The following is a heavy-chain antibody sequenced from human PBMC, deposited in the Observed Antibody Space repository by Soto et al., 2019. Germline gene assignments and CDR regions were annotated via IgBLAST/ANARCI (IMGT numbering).Heavy chain of an antibody. CDR3: AKAPLEGYSIVSWFDP. CDR1: GFTFSDYY. V-gene: IGHV3-11*04. CDR2: ISSNGVSM. D-gene: IGHD5-18*01. J-gene: IGHJ5*02. Sequence: PGGSLRLSCVASGFTFSDYYMTWIRQAPGKGLEWVAYISSNGVSMYYGDSVKGRFTISRDDSKNTLHLQMNSLRAEDTAVYYCAKAPLEGYSIVSWFDPWGQGTLVTVSS.